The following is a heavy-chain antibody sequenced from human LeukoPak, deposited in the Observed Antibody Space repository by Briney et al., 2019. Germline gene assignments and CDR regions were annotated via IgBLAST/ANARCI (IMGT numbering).Heavy chain of an antibody. CDR2: IYYSGST. J-gene: IGHJ3*02. V-gene: IGHV4-39*01. Sequence: SKTLSLTCTVSGGSISSSGYYWGWIRQPPGKGLEWIGSIYYSGSTYYNPSLKSRVTISVDTSKNQFSLKLSSVAAADTAVYYCECGSYYRRSRCAFDIWGQGTMVTVSS. CDR1: GGSISSSGYY. D-gene: IGHD1-26*01. CDR3: ECGSYYRRSRCAFDI.